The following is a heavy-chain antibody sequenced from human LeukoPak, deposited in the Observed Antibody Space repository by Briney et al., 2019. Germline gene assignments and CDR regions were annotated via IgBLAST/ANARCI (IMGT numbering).Heavy chain of an antibody. CDR1: GGTFSSYA. D-gene: IGHD6-19*01. V-gene: IGHV1-69*06. CDR2: IIPIFGTA. J-gene: IGHJ4*02. Sequence: ASVKVSCKASGGTFSSYAISWVRQAPGQGLEWMGGIIPIFGTANYAQKFQGRVTITADKSTSTAYMELSSLRSEDTAVYYCARGQSSGWYVGVDYWGQGTLVTVSS. CDR3: ARGQSSGWYVGVDY.